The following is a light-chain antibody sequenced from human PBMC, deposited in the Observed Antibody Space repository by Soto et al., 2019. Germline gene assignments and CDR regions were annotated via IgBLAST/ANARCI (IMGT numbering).Light chain of an antibody. CDR3: ISYTTNSPFWV. CDR2: EVS. CDR1: SSDVGGYNY. J-gene: IGLJ3*02. Sequence: QSALTQPASVSGSPGQSITISCTGTSSDVGGYNYVSWYQHHPGKAPKLMIYEVSNRPSGVSNRFSGSKSGNTASLTISGLQAEDEADYYCISYTTNSPFWVFGGGTKLTVL. V-gene: IGLV2-14*01.